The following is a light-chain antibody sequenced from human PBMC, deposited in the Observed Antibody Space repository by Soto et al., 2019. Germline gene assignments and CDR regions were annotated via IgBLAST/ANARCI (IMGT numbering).Light chain of an antibody. CDR2: DAS. J-gene: IGKJ1*01. Sequence: EIVMTQSPATLSVSPGERATLSCRASQSVSTNLAWYQQKPGQAPRLLISDASTRVTGIPVRFSGSGSGTEFTLTISSLQSEDFAVYYCQQYNDWPPWPFGQGTKVEIK. V-gene: IGKV3-15*01. CDR3: QQYNDWPPWP. CDR1: QSVSTN.